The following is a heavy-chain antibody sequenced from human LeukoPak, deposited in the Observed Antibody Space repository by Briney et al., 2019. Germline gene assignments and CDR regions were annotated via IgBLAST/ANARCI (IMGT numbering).Heavy chain of an antibody. CDR3: AKDISGVYYDSSGTRPGY. D-gene: IGHD3-22*01. J-gene: IGHJ4*02. CDR1: GYTFTSYY. V-gene: IGHV1-46*01. CDR2: INPSGGST. Sequence: ASVKVSCKASGYTFTSYYMHWVRQAPGQGLEWMGIINPSGGSTSYAQKFQGRVTMTRDTSTSTVYMELSSLRSEDTAVYYCAKDISGVYYDSSGTRPGYWGQGTLVTVSS.